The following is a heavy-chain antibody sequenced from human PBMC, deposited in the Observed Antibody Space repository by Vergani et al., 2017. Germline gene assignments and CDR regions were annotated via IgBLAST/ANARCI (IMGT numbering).Heavy chain of an antibody. Sequence: QVQLQESGPGLVKPSQTLSLTCTVSGASINNDFYYWHWIRQPAGKGLEWIGRIYVSGITDYHSSLQSRVSMSVDTSKNQFSLTLTSVTAADTAVYYCARDNKQLRPRAFDLCGQGTIVTVSS. D-gene: IGHD4-23*01. CDR1: GASINNDFYY. CDR3: ARDNKQLRPRAFDL. J-gene: IGHJ3*01. V-gene: IGHV4-61*02. CDR2: IYVSGIT.